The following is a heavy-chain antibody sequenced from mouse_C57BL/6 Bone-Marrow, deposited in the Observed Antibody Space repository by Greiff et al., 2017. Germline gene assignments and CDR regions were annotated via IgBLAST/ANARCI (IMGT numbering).Heavy chain of an antibody. CDR3: ARGDYCGSGYREFDV. J-gene: IGHJ1*03. Sequence: VQLQQPGAELVRPGTSVKLSCKASGYTFTSYWMHWVKQRPGQGLEWIGVIDPSDSYTNYNEKFKGKATLTVDTSSSTAYMQLSSLTSEDSAVYYGARGDYCGSGYREFDVWGTGTTVTVSA. CDR1: GYTFTSYW. CDR2: IDPSDSYT. D-gene: IGHD1-1*01. V-gene: IGHV1-59*01.